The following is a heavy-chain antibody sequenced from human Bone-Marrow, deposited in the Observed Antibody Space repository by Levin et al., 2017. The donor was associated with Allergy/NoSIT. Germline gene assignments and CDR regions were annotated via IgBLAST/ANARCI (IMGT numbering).Heavy chain of an antibody. CDR3: ARDRSRSHWDAFDI. CDR1: GYTFSTYY. V-gene: IGHV1-46*01. Sequence: ASVKVSCKASGYTFSTYYIHWVRQAPAQRLEWVGLINPSDGTARYAQKSRGRVTMKRDTSTTTVYMDVTSLRSEDTAVYYCARDRSRSHWDAFDIWGQGTMVTVSS. J-gene: IGHJ3*02. CDR2: INPSDGTA. D-gene: IGHD1-26*01.